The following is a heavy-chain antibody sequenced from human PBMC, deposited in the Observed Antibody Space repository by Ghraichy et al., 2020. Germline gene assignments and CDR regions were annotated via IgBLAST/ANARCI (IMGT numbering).Heavy chain of an antibody. J-gene: IGHJ6*03. CDR3: ARGARNQNYSDYYYMDV. CDR2: INQSGST. V-gene: IGHV4-34*01. D-gene: IGHD6-6*01. Sequence: SETLSLTCAVFGGSFSADNWSWIRQPPGKGLEWIGEINQSGSTNYNPSLKSRVTISVDRSKNQFSLKLSSVTAADTAVYYCARGARNQNYSDYYYMDVWGIGTTVTVSS. CDR1: GGSFSADN.